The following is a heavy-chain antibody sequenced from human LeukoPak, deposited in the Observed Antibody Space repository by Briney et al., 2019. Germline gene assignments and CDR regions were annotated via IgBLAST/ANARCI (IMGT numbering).Heavy chain of an antibody. CDR2: INHSGST. D-gene: IGHD6-13*01. J-gene: IGHJ6*03. CDR3: ARGPRQQLRTYYYYMDV. Sequence: SETLSLTCAVYGGSFSGYYWSWIRQPPGKGLEWIGEINHSGSTNYNPSLKSRVTISVDTSKNQLSLKLSSVTAADTAVYYCARGPRQQLRTYYYYMDVWGKGTTVTVSS. V-gene: IGHV4-34*01. CDR1: GGSFSGYY.